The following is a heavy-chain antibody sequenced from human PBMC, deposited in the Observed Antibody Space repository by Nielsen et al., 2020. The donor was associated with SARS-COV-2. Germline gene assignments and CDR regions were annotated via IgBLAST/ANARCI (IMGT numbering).Heavy chain of an antibody. D-gene: IGHD6-19*01. CDR1: GFTFSSYD. V-gene: IGHV3-13*01. CDR2: IGTAGDT. Sequence: GESLKISCAASGFTFSSYDMHWVRQATGKGLEWVSAIGTAGDTYYPGSVKGRFTISRENAKNSLYLQMNSLRAGDTAVYYCARAEYSSGWSQSNAFDIRGQGTMVTVSS. J-gene: IGHJ3*02. CDR3: ARAEYSSGWSQSNAFDI.